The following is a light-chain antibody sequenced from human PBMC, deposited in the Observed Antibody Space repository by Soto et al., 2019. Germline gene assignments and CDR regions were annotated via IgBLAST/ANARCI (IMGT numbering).Light chain of an antibody. CDR3: SSYTSRSSSTYV. CDR1: SSDVGGYNY. J-gene: IGLJ1*01. CDR2: DVS. V-gene: IGLV2-14*01. Sequence: QSVLTQPASVSGSPGQSITISCTGTSSDVGGYNYVSWYQQHPGKAPKLMIYDVSNRPPGVSNRFSGSKSGNTASLTISGLQAEDEADYYCSSYTSRSSSTYVFGTGTKVTVL.